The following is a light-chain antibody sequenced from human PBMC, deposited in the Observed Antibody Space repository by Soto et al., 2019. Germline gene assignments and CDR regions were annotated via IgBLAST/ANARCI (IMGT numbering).Light chain of an antibody. Sequence: QSALTQPASVSGSPGQSITISCTGTNSDVGGYNYVSWYQQHPGKAPKLMIFDVSNRPSEVSNRFSGSRSGNTASLTISGLRAEDGADNYCSSYTSSSTVVFGGGTKSTVL. V-gene: IGLV2-14*01. CDR2: DVS. CDR1: NSDVGGYNY. J-gene: IGLJ2*01. CDR3: SSYTSSSTVV.